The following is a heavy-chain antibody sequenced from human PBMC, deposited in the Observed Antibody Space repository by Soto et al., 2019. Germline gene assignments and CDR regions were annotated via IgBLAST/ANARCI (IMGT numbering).Heavy chain of an antibody. CDR2: INGDGSDT. D-gene: IGHD2-2*01. CDR1: GFTFSTYW. J-gene: IGHJ4*02. V-gene: IGHV3-74*01. Sequence: EVQLVESGGVLVQPGGSLRLSCAASGFTFSTYWMHWVRQAPGKGLVWVSRINGDGSDTVYADSGKGRFTISRDNAKNTLYLQMNSLRAEDTAVYYCTRSITGFSYADSWGRGTLVTVSS. CDR3: TRSITGFSYADS.